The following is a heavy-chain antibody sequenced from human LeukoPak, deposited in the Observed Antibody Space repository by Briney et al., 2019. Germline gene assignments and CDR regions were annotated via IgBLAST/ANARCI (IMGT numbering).Heavy chain of an antibody. V-gene: IGHV4-39*01. J-gene: IGHJ6*03. CDR2: IYYSGST. CDR1: GDSISTSSYY. CDR3: ARHHAHYFYYMAV. Sequence: PSETLSLTCTVSGDSISTSSYYWGWIRQPPEKGLGWIGSIYYSGSTYYNPSLKSRVSISVDTSKNQFSLRLNSPTATDTAVCYCARHHAHYFYYMAVWGKGTTVIVSS.